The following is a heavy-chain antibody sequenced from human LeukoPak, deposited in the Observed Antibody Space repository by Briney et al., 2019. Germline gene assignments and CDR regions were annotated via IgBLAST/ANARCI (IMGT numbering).Heavy chain of an antibody. CDR2: ISGSGGST. V-gene: IGHV3-23*01. D-gene: IGHD2-15*01. CDR1: GFTFSSYA. CDR3: AKDHPGVVVAATYYY. J-gene: IGHJ4*02. Sequence: PGGSLRLSCAASGFTFSSYAMSWVRQAPGKGLEWVSAISGSGGSTYYADSVKGRFTISRDNSKNTLYLQMNSLRAEDTAAYYCAKDHPGVVVAATYYYWGQGTLVTVSS.